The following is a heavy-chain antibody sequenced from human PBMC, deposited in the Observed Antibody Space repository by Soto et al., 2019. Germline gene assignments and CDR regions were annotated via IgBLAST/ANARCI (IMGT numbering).Heavy chain of an antibody. Sequence: EVQLVESGGGLIQPGGSLRLSCEPSGFTFSRNYMTRVRRAPGKGLGWVSIIFTGGSTYYADSVKGRFTTSRDNSKNTLYLQMNSLRAEDTAVYYCARDRGWNTGWFDPWGQGTLVTVSS. V-gene: IGHV3-53*01. D-gene: IGHD3-10*01. CDR2: IFTGGST. CDR3: ARDRGWNTGWFDP. J-gene: IGHJ5*02. CDR1: GFTFSRNY.